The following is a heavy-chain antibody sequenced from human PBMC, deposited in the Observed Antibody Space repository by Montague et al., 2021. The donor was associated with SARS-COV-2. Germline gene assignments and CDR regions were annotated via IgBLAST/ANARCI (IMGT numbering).Heavy chain of an antibody. CDR2: IYTTGST. Sequence: SETLSLTCTVSAGSISRYYWSWIRQPAGKGLEWVGRIYTTGSTNYNPSLKSRVTMSVDTSMNQISLKLRSVTAADTAVYYCAKHYYDNSGLDYWGQRTLVTVSS. J-gene: IGHJ4*02. D-gene: IGHD3-22*01. V-gene: IGHV4-4*07. CDR3: AKHYYDNSGLDY. CDR1: AGSISRYY.